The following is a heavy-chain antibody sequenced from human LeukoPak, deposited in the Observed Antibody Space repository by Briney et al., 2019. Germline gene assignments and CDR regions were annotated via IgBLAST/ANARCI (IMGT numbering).Heavy chain of an antibody. V-gene: IGHV3-23*01. CDR3: AKDFEIAAAGTWVFDY. Sequence: QPGGSLRLSCAASGFTFSSYAMSWVRQAPGKGLEWVSAISGSGGSTYYADSVKGRFTISRDNSKNTLYLQMNSLRAEDTAVYYCAKDFEIAAAGTWVFDYWGQGTLVTVSS. CDR1: GFTFSSYA. J-gene: IGHJ4*02. CDR2: ISGSGGST. D-gene: IGHD6-13*01.